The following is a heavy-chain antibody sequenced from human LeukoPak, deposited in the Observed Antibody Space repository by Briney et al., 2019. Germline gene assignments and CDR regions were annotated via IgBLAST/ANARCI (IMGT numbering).Heavy chain of an antibody. Sequence: GGSLRLSCAISGFTFSSYAMNWVRQAPGKGLEWVSGISGRGGRTEYAASVKGRFTISRDNSKNTLYLQMGSLRGEDTAIYYCAKDYFDSSNYEGADILGYFDYWGQGTLVTVSS. J-gene: IGHJ4*02. CDR1: GFTFSSYA. CDR2: ISGRGGRT. CDR3: AKDYFDSSNYEGADILGYFDY. D-gene: IGHD3-22*01. V-gene: IGHV3-23*01.